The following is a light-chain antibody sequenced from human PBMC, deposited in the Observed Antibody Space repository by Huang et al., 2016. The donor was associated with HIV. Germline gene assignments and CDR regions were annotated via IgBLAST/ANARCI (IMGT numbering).Light chain of an antibody. CDR1: QSVSSST. Sequence: EIVLTQSPGTLSLSPGERATLSCRASQSVSSSTLGWYQQKPGQAPRLLIYGASSRATGISDRFSVSGSGTDFTLTISRLEPEDFAVYYCHQYGKAFGQGTKVEIK. CDR2: GAS. J-gene: IGKJ1*01. CDR3: HQYGKA. V-gene: IGKV3-20*01.